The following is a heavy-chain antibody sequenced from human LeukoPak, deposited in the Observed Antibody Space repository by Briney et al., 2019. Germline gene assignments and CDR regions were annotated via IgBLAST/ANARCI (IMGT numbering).Heavy chain of an antibody. V-gene: IGHV1-18*01. J-gene: IGHJ4*02. CDR2: IGPYNGNT. D-gene: IGHD3-10*01. CDR3: ARGGYYGSGSFPDY. CDR1: GYTLTSFG. Sequence: ASVKVSCKASGYTLTSFGINWVRQAPGQGREWMGWIGPYNGNTHYAQNLQGRLTITTDTSTSTAYMDPRSLISDDTAVYFCARGGYYGSGSFPDYWGQGTLVTVSS.